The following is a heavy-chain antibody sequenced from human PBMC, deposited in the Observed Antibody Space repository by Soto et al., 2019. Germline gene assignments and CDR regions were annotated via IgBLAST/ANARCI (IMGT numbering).Heavy chain of an antibody. CDR2: IYYSGTT. V-gene: IGHV4-61*01. Sequence: SETLSLTCAVSGDSVSNDNYYWSWSRQPPGKGLEWIGDIYYSGTTNYNSYLKSRLSLSVDMSKNQFSLKLASVTAADKAVYFCARSQRGRIAFTSDYWGQGALVPVSP. D-gene: IGHD3-16*01. CDR1: GDSVSNDNYY. J-gene: IGHJ4*02. CDR3: ARSQRGRIAFTSDY.